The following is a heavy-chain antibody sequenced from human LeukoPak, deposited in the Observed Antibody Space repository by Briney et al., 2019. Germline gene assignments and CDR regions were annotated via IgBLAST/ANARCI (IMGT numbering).Heavy chain of an antibody. CDR1: GFTFTTYW. CDR3: ARVRWWEETDY. J-gene: IGHJ4*02. D-gene: IGHD1-26*01. Sequence: GESLRLSCAASGFTFTTYWMSWVRQAPGKGLEWVANIKQDGNEKYYVDSVKGRFTISRDNAKNSLYLQMNSLRAEDTAVYYCARVRWWEETDYWGQGTLVTVSS. V-gene: IGHV3-7*01. CDR2: IKQDGNEK.